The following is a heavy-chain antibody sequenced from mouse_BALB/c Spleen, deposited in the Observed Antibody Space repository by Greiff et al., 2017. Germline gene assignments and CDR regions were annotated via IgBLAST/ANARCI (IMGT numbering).Heavy chain of an antibody. CDR2: ISSGGSYT. CDR1: GFTFSSYA. V-gene: IGHV5-9-4*01. J-gene: IGHJ3*01. Sequence: EVQRVESGGGLVKPGGSLKLSCAASGFTFSSYAMSWVRQSPEKRLEWVAEISSGGSYTYYPDTVTGRFTISRDNAKNTLYLEMSSLRSEDTAMYYCARAMFTTGAWFAYWGQGTLVTVSA. D-gene: IGHD2-2*01. CDR3: ARAMFTTGAWFAY.